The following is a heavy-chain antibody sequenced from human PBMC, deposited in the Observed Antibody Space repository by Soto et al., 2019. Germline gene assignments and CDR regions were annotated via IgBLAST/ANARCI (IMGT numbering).Heavy chain of an antibody. J-gene: IGHJ2*01. Sequence: QVRLVESGGGVVQPGRSLRLSCAASGFTFSSYAMHWVRQALGKGLEWVAVISYDGSNKYYADSVKGRFTISRDNSKNTLYLQMNSLRAEDTAVYYCARDPLWGTAMVLWYFDLWGRGTLVTVSS. CDR2: ISYDGSNK. V-gene: IGHV3-30-3*01. CDR3: ARDPLWGTAMVLWYFDL. D-gene: IGHD5-18*01. CDR1: GFTFSSYA.